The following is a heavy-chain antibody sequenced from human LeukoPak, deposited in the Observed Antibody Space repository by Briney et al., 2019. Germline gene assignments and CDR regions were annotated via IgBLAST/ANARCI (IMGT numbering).Heavy chain of an antibody. CDR1: GFTFSNFD. J-gene: IGHJ4*02. V-gene: IGHV3-30*18. CDR2: TSYDASNK. CDR3: AKDGIRYYFDY. D-gene: IGHD1-26*01. Sequence: GRSLRLSCAASGFTFSNFDMHWVRQAPGKGLEWVAVTSYDASNKYYADSVKGRFTISRDNSKNTLYLQMNSLRAEDTAVYYCAKDGIRYYFDYWGQGTLVTVSS.